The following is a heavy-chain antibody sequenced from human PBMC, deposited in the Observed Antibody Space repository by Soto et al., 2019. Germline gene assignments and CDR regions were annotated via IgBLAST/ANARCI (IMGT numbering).Heavy chain of an antibody. Sequence: ASVKVSCKVSGYTLTELSMHWVRQAPGKGLEWMGGFDPEDGETIYAQKFQGRVTMTEDTSTDTAYMELSSLRSEDTAVYYCALDFSFQRWREAPHGMDVWGQGSTVTGSS. V-gene: IGHV1-24*01. CDR1: GYTLTELS. D-gene: IGHD3-3*01. CDR3: ALDFSFQRWREAPHGMDV. CDR2: FDPEDGET. J-gene: IGHJ6*02.